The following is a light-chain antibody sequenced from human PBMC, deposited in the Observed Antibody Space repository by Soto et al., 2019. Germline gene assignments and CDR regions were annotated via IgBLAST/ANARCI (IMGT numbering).Light chain of an antibody. CDR1: QDIRTS. CDR3: QHYDNLPPFT. Sequence: DIQMTQSPSSLSASVGARVSITCQASQDIRTSLSWFQQKPGRAPKLLIYGASNLETGVPSRFRGSGSGTDFTFTIISLQPEDIATYSCQHYDNLPPFTFGPGTTVDIK. J-gene: IGKJ3*01. V-gene: IGKV1-33*01. CDR2: GAS.